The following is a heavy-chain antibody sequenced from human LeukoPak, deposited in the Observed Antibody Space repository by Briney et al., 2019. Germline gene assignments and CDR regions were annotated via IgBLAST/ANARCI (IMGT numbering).Heavy chain of an antibody. D-gene: IGHD6-19*01. V-gene: IGHV4-59*01. J-gene: IGHJ2*01. CDR3: ARDSPYSSGWGEGRYFDL. Sequence: SETLSLTCTVSGGSISSYYWSWIRQPPGKGLEWIGYTYYSGSTNYNPSLKSRVTISVDTSKNQFSLKLSSVTAADTAVYYCARDSPYSSGWGEGRYFDLWGRGTLVTVSS. CDR1: GGSISSYY. CDR2: TYYSGST.